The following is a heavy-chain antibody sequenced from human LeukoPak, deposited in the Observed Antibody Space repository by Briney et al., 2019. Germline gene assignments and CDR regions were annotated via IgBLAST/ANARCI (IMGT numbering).Heavy chain of an antibody. V-gene: IGHV3-21*01. J-gene: IGHJ4*02. CDR1: RFTFSTYT. D-gene: IGHD2-21*01. Sequence: GGSLRLSCAASRFTFSTYTMNWVRQAPGKGLQWVSSISDSGGATFYADSLRGRFTISRDNAKNSLYLQMNSLTAEDTAAYYCVRGDRRDYWGQGTLVTVSS. CDR3: VRGDRRDY. CDR2: ISDSGGAT.